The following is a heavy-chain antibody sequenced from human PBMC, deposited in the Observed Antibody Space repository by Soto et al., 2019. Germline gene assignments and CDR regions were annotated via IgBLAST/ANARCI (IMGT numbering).Heavy chain of an antibody. V-gene: IGHV4-31*03. Sequence: PSETLSLTCTVSGGSISSGGYYWSWIRQHPGKGLEWIGYIYYSGSTYYNPSLKSRVTISVDTSKNQFSLKLSSVTAADTAVYYCARGEHDYGGPGMNYFDYWGQGTLVPVSS. D-gene: IGHD4-17*01. CDR2: IYYSGST. CDR3: ARGEHDYGGPGMNYFDY. CDR1: GGSISSGGYY. J-gene: IGHJ4*02.